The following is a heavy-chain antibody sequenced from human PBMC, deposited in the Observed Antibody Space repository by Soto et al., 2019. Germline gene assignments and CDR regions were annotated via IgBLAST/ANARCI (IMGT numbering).Heavy chain of an antibody. V-gene: IGHV1-18*01. CDR3: ARPIAAAGTYYYYGMDV. J-gene: IGHJ6*02. Sequence: AASVKVSCKASGYTFTSYGISWVRQAPGQGLEWMGWISAYNGNTNYAQKLQGRVTMTTDTSTSTAYMELRSLRSDDTAVYYCARPIAAAGTYYYYGMDVWGQGTTVTVS. CDR1: GYTFTSYG. CDR2: ISAYNGNT. D-gene: IGHD6-13*01.